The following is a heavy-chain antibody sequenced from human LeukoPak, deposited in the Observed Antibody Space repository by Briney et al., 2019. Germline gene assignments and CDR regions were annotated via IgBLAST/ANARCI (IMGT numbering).Heavy chain of an antibody. Sequence: GGSLRLSCAASGFTFSCYSMNWVRQAPGKGLEWVSSISSSSYIYYADSVKGRFTISRDNAKNSLYLQMNSLRAEDTAVYYCARDRGSLDAFDIWGQGTMVTVSS. V-gene: IGHV3-21*01. J-gene: IGHJ3*02. CDR2: ISSSSYI. CDR1: GFTFSCYS. CDR3: ARDRGSLDAFDI. D-gene: IGHD1-26*01.